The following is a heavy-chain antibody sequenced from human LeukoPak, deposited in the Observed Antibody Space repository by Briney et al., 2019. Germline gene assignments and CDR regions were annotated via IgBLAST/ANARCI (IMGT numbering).Heavy chain of an antibody. D-gene: IGHD3-10*01. CDR1: GFTFSSYW. CDR3: TRDDGAGPHY. CDR2: IKVDGGET. Sequence: GGSLRLSCAASGFTFSSYWMSWVRQAPGKGLEWVANIKVDGGETHYVDSVKGRFTISRDNARGSLYLQMNSLRADDTAVYYCTRDDGAGPHYWGQGTLVTVSS. J-gene: IGHJ4*02. V-gene: IGHV3-7*01.